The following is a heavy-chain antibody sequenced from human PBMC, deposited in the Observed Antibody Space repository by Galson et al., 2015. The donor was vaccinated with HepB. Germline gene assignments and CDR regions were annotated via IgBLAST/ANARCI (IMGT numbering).Heavy chain of an antibody. CDR3: ARGRQLDP. CDR2: MSGNGDST. Sequence: SLRLSCAASGFTFKNYAMSWVRQAPGRGLEWVLTMSGNGDSTYYADSVKGRFTTSRDNSKNTLYLQMDSLRAEDTAVYYCARGRQLDPWGQGTLVTVSS. D-gene: IGHD3-16*01. CDR1: GFTFKNYA. V-gene: IGHV3-23*01. J-gene: IGHJ5*02.